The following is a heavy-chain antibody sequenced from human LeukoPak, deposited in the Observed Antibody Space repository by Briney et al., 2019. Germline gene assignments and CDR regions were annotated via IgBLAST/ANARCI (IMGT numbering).Heavy chain of an antibody. J-gene: IGHJ3*02. CDR1: RFTFSSYG. CDR3: ARVVLSPTVAVDAFDI. D-gene: IGHD6-19*01. CDR2: IKQDGSEK. Sequence: PGGSLRLSCAASRFTFSSYGMHWVRQAPGKGLEWVANIKQDGSEKYYVDSVKGRFTISRDNAKNSLYLQMNSLRAEDTAVYYCARVVLSPTVAVDAFDIWGQGTMVTVSS. V-gene: IGHV3-7*01.